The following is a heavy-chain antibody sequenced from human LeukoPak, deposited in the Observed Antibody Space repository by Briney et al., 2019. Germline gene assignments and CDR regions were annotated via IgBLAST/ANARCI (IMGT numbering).Heavy chain of an antibody. Sequence: SQTLSLTCTVSGVSISSGSYYWSWIRQPAGKGLDWIGRIYTSGSTNYNPSLKSRVTISVDTSKNQFSLKLSSVTAADTAVYYCARTSYGTGWFDPWGQGTLVTVSS. V-gene: IGHV4-61*02. J-gene: IGHJ5*02. CDR2: IYTSGST. D-gene: IGHD5-18*01. CDR3: ARTSYGTGWFDP. CDR1: GVSISSGSYY.